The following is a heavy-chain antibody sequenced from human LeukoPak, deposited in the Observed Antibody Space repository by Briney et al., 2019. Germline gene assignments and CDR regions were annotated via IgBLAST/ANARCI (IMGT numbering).Heavy chain of an antibody. CDR2: INHSGST. J-gene: IGHJ5*02. CDR3: ARVRTGYYDSSGYPPVLFDP. V-gene: IGHV4-34*01. CDR1: GGSFSGYY. D-gene: IGHD3-22*01. Sequence: PSETLSLTCAVYGGSFSGYYWSWIRQPPGKGLEWIGEINHSGSTNYNPSLKSRVTISVDTSKNQFSLKLSSVTAADTAVYYCARVRTGYYDSSGYPPVLFDPWGQGTLVTVSS.